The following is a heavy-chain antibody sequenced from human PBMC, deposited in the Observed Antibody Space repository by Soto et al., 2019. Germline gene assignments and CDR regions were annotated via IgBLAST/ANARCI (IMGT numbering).Heavy chain of an antibody. CDR2: IRSKANNYAT. V-gene: IGHV3-73*02. CDR3: ARLWSERESNFDY. J-gene: IGHJ4*02. Sequence: EVQLVESGGGLVQPGGSLKLSCAASGYTFSGSAMHWLRQSSGKGLGWVGRIRSKANNYATVYAASVKGRCTISRDDSKNTAYLQMNSLKTEDTAVYYCARLWSERESNFDYWGQGTLVSVSS. D-gene: IGHD1-26*01. CDR1: GYTFSGSA.